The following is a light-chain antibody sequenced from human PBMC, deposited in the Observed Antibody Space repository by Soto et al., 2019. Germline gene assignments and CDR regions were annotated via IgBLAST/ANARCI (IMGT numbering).Light chain of an antibody. Sequence: IVLTQSPDTLSLSPWERATLSCRASQSVSSSYLAWYQQKPGQAPRLLIYGASSRATGIPDRFSGSGSGTDFTLTISRLEPEDFAVYYCQQYGSSPINFGQGTRLEIK. CDR2: GAS. V-gene: IGKV3-20*01. CDR1: QSVSSSY. J-gene: IGKJ5*01. CDR3: QQYGSSPIN.